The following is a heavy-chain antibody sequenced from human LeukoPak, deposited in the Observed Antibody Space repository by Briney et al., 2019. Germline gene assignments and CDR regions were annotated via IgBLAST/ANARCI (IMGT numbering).Heavy chain of an antibody. D-gene: IGHD3-10*01. Sequence: GGSLRLSCAASGFTFSGYWMLWVRQAPGKGLVWVSRISNDGTTTNYADSVKGRFTISRDNAKNTLYLQMNSLRAEDTAVYYCARDYYGSGCYWGQGALVTVSS. CDR2: ISNDGTTT. CDR3: ARDYYGSGCY. V-gene: IGHV3-74*01. CDR1: GFTFSGYW. J-gene: IGHJ4*02.